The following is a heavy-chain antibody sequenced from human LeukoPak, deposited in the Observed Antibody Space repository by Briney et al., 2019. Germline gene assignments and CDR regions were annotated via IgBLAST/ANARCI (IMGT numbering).Heavy chain of an antibody. CDR3: ARVDSSPTHYFDY. J-gene: IGHJ4*02. V-gene: IGHV3-74*01. CDR1: GFTFSSYS. Sequence: GGSLRLSCEASGFTFSSYSMNWVRRAPGKGLVWVSRINSDGSSTSYADSVKGRFTISRDNAKNTLYLQMNSLRAEDTAVYYCARVDSSPTHYFDYWGQGTLVTVSS. CDR2: INSDGSST. D-gene: IGHD6-13*01.